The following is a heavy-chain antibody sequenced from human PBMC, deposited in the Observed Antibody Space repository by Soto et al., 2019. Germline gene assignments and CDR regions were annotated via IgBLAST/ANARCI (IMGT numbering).Heavy chain of an antibody. Sequence: EVQLLESGGDLVQPGGSLRLSCAASGFSFSSHWMSWVHQAPGKGLEWLANIKQDGSEKYYVDSVKGRFTISRDNAKNSLYLQMNSLRAEDTAVYYCARDGDWNWDHWGQGALVTVSS. CDR2: IKQDGSEK. V-gene: IGHV3-7*01. CDR3: ARDGDWNWDH. CDR1: GFSFSSHW. D-gene: IGHD1-7*01. J-gene: IGHJ4*02.